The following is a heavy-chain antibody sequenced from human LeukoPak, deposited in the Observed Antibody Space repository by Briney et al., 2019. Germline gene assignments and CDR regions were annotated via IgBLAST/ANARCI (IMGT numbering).Heavy chain of an antibody. CDR3: ATEPGIGYAFDI. D-gene: IGHD3-10*01. Sequence: AGGPLRLSCVASGITFRNYWMSRVRQAPGKGLEWVANINPDGSEKNYAQSVKGRFTISRDNAKNSVSLQMNSLRGEDTAVYYCATEPGIGYAFDIWGQGTRVTVSS. V-gene: IGHV3-7*01. CDR1: GITFRNYW. CDR2: INPDGSEK. J-gene: IGHJ3*02.